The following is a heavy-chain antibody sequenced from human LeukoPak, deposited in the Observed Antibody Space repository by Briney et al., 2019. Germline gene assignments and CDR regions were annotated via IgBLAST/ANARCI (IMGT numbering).Heavy chain of an antibody. CDR1: GFTFSSYW. Sequence: GGSLRLSCAASGFTFSSYWMHWVRQAPGKGLVWVSRINSDGSSTSYADSVKGRFTISRDNSKNTLYLQMNSLRAEDTAVYYCARDRRLNWNYDYYYGMDVWGQGTTVTVSS. CDR3: ARDRRLNWNYDYYYGMDV. V-gene: IGHV3-74*01. D-gene: IGHD1-1*01. J-gene: IGHJ6*02. CDR2: INSDGSST.